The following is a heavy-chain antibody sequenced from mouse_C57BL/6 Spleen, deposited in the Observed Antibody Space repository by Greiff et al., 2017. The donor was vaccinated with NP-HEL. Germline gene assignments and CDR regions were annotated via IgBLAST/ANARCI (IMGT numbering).Heavy chain of an antibody. D-gene: IGHD2-4*01. Sequence: EVQVVESGGDLVKPGGSLKLSCAASGFTFSSYGMSWVRQTPDKRLEWVATISSGGSYTYYPDSVKGRFTISRDNAKNTLYLQMSSLKSEDTAMYYCARQEYDYDEFAYWGQGTLVTVSA. CDR2: ISSGGSYT. V-gene: IGHV5-6*01. CDR1: GFTFSSYG. CDR3: ARQEYDYDEFAY. J-gene: IGHJ3*01.